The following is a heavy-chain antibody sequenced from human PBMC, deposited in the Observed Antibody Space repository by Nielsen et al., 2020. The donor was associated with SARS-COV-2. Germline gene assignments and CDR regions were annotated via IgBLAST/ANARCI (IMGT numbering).Heavy chain of an antibody. V-gene: IGHV2-70*11. J-gene: IGHJ4*02. CDR3: ARQWLAQTDY. D-gene: IGHD6-19*01. CDR2: IDWDDDK. CDR1: GFSLSTSGMC. Sequence: SGPTLVKPTQTLTLTCTFSGFSLSTSGMCVSWIRQPPGKALEWLARIDWDDDKYYSTSLKTRLTTSKDTSKNQVVLTMTNMDPVDTATYYCARQWLAQTDYWGQGTLVTVSS.